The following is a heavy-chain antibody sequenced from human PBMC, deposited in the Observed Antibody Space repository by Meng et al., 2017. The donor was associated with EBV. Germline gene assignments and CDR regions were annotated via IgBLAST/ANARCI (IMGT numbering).Heavy chain of an antibody. CDR3: ARAEIAAAGRRDD. CDR1: GGTFSSYA. CDR2: IIPIFGTA. Sequence: QGQLVHSGAEVKKPGSSVKVSCKASGGTFSSYAISWVRQAPGQGLECMGGIIPIFGTANYAQKFQGRVTSTADKATSTADMERSSLRAEDTAGDDWARAEIAAAGRRDDGGQGTLGT. D-gene: IGHD6-13*01. J-gene: IGHJ4*02. V-gene: IGHV1-69*06.